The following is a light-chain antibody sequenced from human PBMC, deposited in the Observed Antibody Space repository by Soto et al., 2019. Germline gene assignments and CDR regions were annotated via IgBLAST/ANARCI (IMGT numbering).Light chain of an antibody. CDR3: QHYNSYSDA. CDR2: KAS. J-gene: IGKJ1*01. Sequence: DIQMTQSPSTLSGSVGDRVTITCRASQTISSWLAWYQQKPGKAPTLLIYKASTLKSGVPSRFSGSGSGTEFTLTISILQHDDFATYYCQHYNSYSDAFGQGTKVERK. CDR1: QTISSW. V-gene: IGKV1-5*03.